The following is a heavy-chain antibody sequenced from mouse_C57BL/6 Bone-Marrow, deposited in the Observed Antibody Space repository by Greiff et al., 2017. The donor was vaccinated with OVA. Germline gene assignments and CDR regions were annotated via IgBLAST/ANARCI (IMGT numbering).Heavy chain of an antibody. CDR3: VRHLYYGNYWYFDV. J-gene: IGHJ1*03. V-gene: IGHV10-1*01. D-gene: IGHD2-1*01. CDR2: IRSKSNNYAT. CDR1: GVIFNTYA. Sequence: EVQLVESGGGLVQPKGSLQLSCAASGVIFNTYAMTWVRQAPGKGLEWVARIRSKSNNYATYYADSVKDLFTISRDDSESLLYLQLNTLKTEDTAMYYCVRHLYYGNYWYFDVWGTGTTVTVSS.